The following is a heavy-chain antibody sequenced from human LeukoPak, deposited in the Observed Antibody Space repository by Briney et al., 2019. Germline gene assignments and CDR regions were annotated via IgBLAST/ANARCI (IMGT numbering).Heavy chain of an antibody. J-gene: IGHJ3*02. CDR3: AKGGGGTRGAFDI. CDR2: VSDSGGST. V-gene: IGHV3-23*01. D-gene: IGHD2-15*01. CDR1: GXTFSSYA. Sequence: GGSLRLSWAASGXTFSSYAVSWVRQAPGKGLESVLGVSDSGGSTDYADSVKGRFTISRDNSKNTLYLHMNSLRAEDTAIYYCAKGGGGTRGAFDIWGQGTMVTVSS.